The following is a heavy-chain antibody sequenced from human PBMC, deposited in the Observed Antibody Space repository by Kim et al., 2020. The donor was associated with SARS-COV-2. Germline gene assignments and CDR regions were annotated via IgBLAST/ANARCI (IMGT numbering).Heavy chain of an antibody. V-gene: IGHV3-33*06. CDR3: AKDSWDYYDSSGYYDY. J-gene: IGHJ4*02. D-gene: IGHD3-22*01. Sequence: VKGRFTNSRDNSKNTLYLQMDSLRAEDTAVYYCAKDSWDYYDSSGYYDYWGQGTLVTVSS.